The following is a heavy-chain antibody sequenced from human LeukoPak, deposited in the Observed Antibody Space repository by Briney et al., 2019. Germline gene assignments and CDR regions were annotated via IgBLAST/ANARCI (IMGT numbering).Heavy chain of an antibody. Sequence: SETLSLTCTVSGTSITRTYWSWIRQPPGKGLEWIGYIYYSGTTKYHPSLKSRVTISVDTSNNQFSLELRSVTAADTAVYYCARERDYYYGVDVWGQGTTVTVSS. V-gene: IGHV4-59*01. CDR2: IYYSGTT. CDR1: GTSITRTY. J-gene: IGHJ6*02. CDR3: ARERDYYYGVDV.